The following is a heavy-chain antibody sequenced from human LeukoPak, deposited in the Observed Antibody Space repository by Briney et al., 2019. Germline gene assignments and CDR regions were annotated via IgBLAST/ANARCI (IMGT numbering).Heavy chain of an antibody. D-gene: IGHD1-26*01. V-gene: IGHV3-73*01. CDR1: GFTFSGSA. CDR2: IRSKANSYAT. J-gene: IGHJ3*02. Sequence: GGSLRLSCAASGFTFSGSAMHWVRQASGKGLEWVGRIRSKANSYATAYAASVKGRFTISRDDSKNTAYLQMNSLKTEDTAVYYCARELREHGVFDIWGQGTMVTVSS. CDR3: ARELREHGVFDI.